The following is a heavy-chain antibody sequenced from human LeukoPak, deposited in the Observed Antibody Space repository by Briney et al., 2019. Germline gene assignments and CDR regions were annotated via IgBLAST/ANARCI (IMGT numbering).Heavy chain of an antibody. J-gene: IGHJ4*02. V-gene: IGHV4-39*01. CDR1: GGSITNTNYY. CDR3: ARHDHASRFIIVVVPAAPFDY. D-gene: IGHD2-2*01. CDR2: INYNGNT. Sequence: SETLSLTCTVSGGSITNTNYYWGWIRQPPGKGLEWIALINYNGNTFYNASLKSRVTISLDTSRNRFSLNLSFVTAADTAVYYCARHDHASRFIIVVVPAAPFDYWGQGTLVTVSS.